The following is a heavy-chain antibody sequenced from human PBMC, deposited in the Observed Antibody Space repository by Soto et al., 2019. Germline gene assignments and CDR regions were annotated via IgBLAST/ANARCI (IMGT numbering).Heavy chain of an antibody. D-gene: IGHD3-3*01. CDR1: GFTFSSYG. CDR3: AKCLRITISGGFDP. CDR2: ISYDGSNK. V-gene: IGHV3-30*18. Sequence: SLRLSCASSGFTFSSYGMHWVRQAPGKGLEWVAFISYDGSNKYYADSVKGRFTISRDNSKNTLYLQMNSLRAEDTAVYYCAKCLRITISGGFDPWGQGTLVTVSS. J-gene: IGHJ5*02.